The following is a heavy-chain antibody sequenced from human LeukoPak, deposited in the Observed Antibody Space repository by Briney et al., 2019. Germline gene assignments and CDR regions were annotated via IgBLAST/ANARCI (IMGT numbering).Heavy chain of an antibody. CDR1: GFIFTGYF. Sequence: GGSLRLSCAASGFIFTGYFMSWVRQAPGKGLEWVASIKHDGSEKYYVDSVRGRFTISRDNTKNLLYLQMSSLRAEDTAVYYCATDRGWRTSGYYLYYFEHWGQGTLVTFSS. CDR3: ATDRGWRTSGYYLYYFEH. D-gene: IGHD3-3*01. J-gene: IGHJ4*02. CDR2: IKHDGSEK. V-gene: IGHV3-7*01.